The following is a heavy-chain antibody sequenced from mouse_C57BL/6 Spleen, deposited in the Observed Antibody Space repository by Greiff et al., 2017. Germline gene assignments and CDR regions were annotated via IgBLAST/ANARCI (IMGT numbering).Heavy chain of an antibody. J-gene: IGHJ4*01. V-gene: IGHV2-5*01. CDR2: IWRVGST. CDR1: GFSLTSYG. Sequence: QVQLQQSGPGLVQPSQSLSITCTVSGFSLTSYGVHWVRQSPVKGLEWLGVIWRVGSTDYNAAFMSRLSITKDNSKSQVFFKMNSLQADDTAIYYCAKGGGSSPYAMDYWGQGTSVTVSS. CDR3: AKGGGSSPYAMDY. D-gene: IGHD1-1*01.